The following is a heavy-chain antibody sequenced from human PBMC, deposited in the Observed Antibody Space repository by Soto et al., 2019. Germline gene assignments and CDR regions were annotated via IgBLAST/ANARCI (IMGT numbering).Heavy chain of an antibody. Sequence: SETLSLPFDVSGASINPYYWSWIRREIGKGMEWLGNVYHTGTTDYSSSLKSRVTISVDTSKNPFSLNMNYVTAAYTAVYHGAGRRFGIVGSLDTWGPGALLAAFS. CDR2: VYHTGTT. J-gene: IGHJ5*02. CDR1: GASINPYY. CDR3: AGRRFGIVGSLDT. V-gene: IGHV4-59*01. D-gene: IGHD2-15*01.